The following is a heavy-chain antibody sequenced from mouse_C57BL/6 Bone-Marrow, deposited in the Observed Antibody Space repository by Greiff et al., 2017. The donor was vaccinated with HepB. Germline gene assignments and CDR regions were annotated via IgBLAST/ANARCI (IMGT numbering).Heavy chain of an antibody. V-gene: IGHV1-82*01. Sequence: VQLQQSGPELVKPGASVKISCKASGYAFSSSWMNWVKQRPGKGLEWIGRIYPGDGDTNYNGKFKGKATLTADKSSSTAYMQLSSLTSEDSAIYYCARREGRLLRFYYFDYWGQGTTLTVSS. J-gene: IGHJ2*01. CDR1: GYAFSSSW. D-gene: IGHD1-1*01. CDR2: IYPGDGDT. CDR3: ARREGRLLRFYYFDY.